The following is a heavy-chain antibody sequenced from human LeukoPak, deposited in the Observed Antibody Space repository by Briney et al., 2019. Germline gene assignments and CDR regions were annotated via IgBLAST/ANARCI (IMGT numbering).Heavy chain of an antibody. CDR2: VSSDGSVT. CDR1: GFTFSAYW. J-gene: IGHJ4*02. Sequence: GGSLRLSCAASGFTFSAYWLHWVRQPPGKGLVWVACVSSDGSVTYYADSVKGRFTISRDNAKNSLDLQMNSLRVEDTAVYYCVRYSSKWYFDFWGQGSLVTVSS. V-gene: IGHV3-74*01. D-gene: IGHD6-13*01. CDR3: VRYSSKWYFDF.